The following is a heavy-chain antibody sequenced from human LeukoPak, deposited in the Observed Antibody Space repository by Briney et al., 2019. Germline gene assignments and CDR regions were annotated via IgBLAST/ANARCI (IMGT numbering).Heavy chain of an antibody. CDR1: GFTFSSYW. J-gene: IGHJ4*02. CDR3: AREEKEDSFDY. D-gene: IGHD2-15*01. CDR2: INSDGSST. Sequence: PGGSLRLSCAASGFTFSSYWMHWVRHAPGKGLVWVSRINSDGSSTSYADSVKGRFTISRDNAKNTLYLQMNSLRAEDMAVYYCAREEKEDSFDYWGQGTLVTVSS. V-gene: IGHV3-74*01.